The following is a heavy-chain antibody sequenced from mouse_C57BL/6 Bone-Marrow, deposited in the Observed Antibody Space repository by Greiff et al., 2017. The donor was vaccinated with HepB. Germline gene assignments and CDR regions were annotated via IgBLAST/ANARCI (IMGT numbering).Heavy chain of an antibody. J-gene: IGHJ4*01. Sequence: QVQLQQSGAELVKPGASVKMSCKASGYTFTSYWITWVKQRPGQGLEWIGDIYPGSGSTNYNEKFKSKATLTVDTSSSTAYMQLSSLTSEDSAVYYCARWEGYYDYAMDYWGQGTSVTVSS. D-gene: IGHD2-3*01. CDR2: IYPGSGST. CDR1: GYTFTSYW. CDR3: ARWEGYYDYAMDY. V-gene: IGHV1-55*01.